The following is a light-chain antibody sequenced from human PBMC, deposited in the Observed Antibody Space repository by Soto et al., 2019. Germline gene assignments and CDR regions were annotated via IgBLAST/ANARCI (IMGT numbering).Light chain of an antibody. J-gene: IGKJ5*01. CDR1: QSVSSY. V-gene: IGKV3-11*01. CDR3: QQRSNWPIT. CDR2: DAS. Sequence: EIVLTRSPPTLSLSPGKRATLSCRASQSVSSYLAWYQQKPGQAPRLLIYDASNRATGIPARFSGSGSGTDFTLTISSLEPEDFAVYYCQQRSNWPITFGQGTRLEIK.